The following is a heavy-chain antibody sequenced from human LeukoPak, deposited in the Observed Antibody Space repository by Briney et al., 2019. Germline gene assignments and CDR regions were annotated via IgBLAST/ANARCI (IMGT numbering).Heavy chain of an antibody. J-gene: IGHJ3*02. CDR3: ARDYSSSWYGARVWAFDI. CDR1: GGSISSSSYY. Sequence: PSETLSLTCTVSGGSISSSSYYWGWIRQPPGKGLEWIGSIYYSGSTYYNPSLKSRVTISVDTSKNQFSLKLSSVTAADTAVYYCARDYSSSWYGARVWAFDIWGQGTMVTVSS. CDR2: IYYSGST. V-gene: IGHV4-39*07. D-gene: IGHD6-13*01.